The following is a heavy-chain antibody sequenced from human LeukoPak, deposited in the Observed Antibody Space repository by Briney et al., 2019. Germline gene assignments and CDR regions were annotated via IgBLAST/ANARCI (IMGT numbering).Heavy chain of an antibody. V-gene: IGHV3-11*01. CDR2: ISSSGGTI. Sequence: TGGSLRLSCAASGFTVSDYYMSWIRQAPGKGLEWVSYISSSGGTIYYADSVKGRFTISRDNAKNSLYLQMNSLRAEDTAVYYCARAAAPYYDFWSGYYTGSYYYYYMDVWGKGTTVTVSS. CDR3: ARAAAPYYDFWSGYYTGSYYYYYMDV. CDR1: GFTVSDYY. J-gene: IGHJ6*03. D-gene: IGHD3-3*01.